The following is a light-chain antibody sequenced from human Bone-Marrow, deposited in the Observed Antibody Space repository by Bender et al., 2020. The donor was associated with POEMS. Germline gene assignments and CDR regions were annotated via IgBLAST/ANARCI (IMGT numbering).Light chain of an antibody. CDR2: EVS. V-gene: IGLV2-14*03. CDR3: SSYTSTSTYV. J-gene: IGLJ1*01. CDR1: SSDIDDYNY. Sequence: QSALTQPASVSGSPGQSITISCTGSSSDIDDYNYVSWYQQHPGKAPKLLIFEVSHRPSGVSDRFSGSQFGNTASLTISGLLAEDEADYYCSSYTSTSTYVFGSGTRVTVL.